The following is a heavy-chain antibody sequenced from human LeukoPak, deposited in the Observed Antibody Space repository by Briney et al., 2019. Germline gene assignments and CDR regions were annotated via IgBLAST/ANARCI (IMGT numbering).Heavy chain of an antibody. J-gene: IGHJ4*02. CDR1: GGCVGSGGYY. CDR2: MYYSGST. CDR3: ARPSIAATGAFDC. D-gene: IGHD6-13*01. V-gene: IGHV4-39*01. Sequence: SETLSLTWTVFGGCVGSGGYYWGWICLSPGKGLEWIGSMYYSGSTYYNPSLKSRVSISVDTSKNQFSLNLTSVTAADTAVYFCARPSIAATGAFDCWGQGTLVTVSS.